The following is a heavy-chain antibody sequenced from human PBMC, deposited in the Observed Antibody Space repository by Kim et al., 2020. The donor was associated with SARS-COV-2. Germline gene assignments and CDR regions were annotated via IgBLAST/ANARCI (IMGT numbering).Heavy chain of an antibody. CDR2: IWYDGSNK. Sequence: GGSLRLSCAASGFTFSSYGMHWVRQAPGKGLEWVAVIWYDGSNKYYADSVKGRFTISRDNSKNTLYLQMNSLRAEDTAVYYCARDRKQWLVRGAFDIWGQGTMVTVSS. V-gene: IGHV3-33*01. CDR3: ARDRKQWLVRGAFDI. J-gene: IGHJ3*02. D-gene: IGHD6-19*01. CDR1: GFTFSSYG.